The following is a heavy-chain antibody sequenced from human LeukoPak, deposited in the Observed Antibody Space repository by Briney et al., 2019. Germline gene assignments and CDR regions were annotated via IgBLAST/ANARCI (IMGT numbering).Heavy chain of an antibody. CDR3: ARGGEANYYDTSGYYLYYY. D-gene: IGHD3-22*01. J-gene: IGHJ4*02. CDR2: MNPNSGNT. CDR1: GYTFTSYD. V-gene: IGHV1-8*01. Sequence: ASVKVSCKASGYTFTSYDINWVRQATGQGLEWMGWMNPNSGNTGYAQKFQGRVTMTRNTSISTAYMELSSLRSEDTAVYYCARGGEANYYDTSGYYLYYYWGQGTLVTVSS.